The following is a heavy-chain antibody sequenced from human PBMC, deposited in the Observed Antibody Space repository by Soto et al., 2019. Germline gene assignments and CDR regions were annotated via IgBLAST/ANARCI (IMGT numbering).Heavy chain of an antibody. CDR1: GGSISSGDYY. Sequence: SDTLSLNCTVSGGSISSGDYYWSWIRQPPGKGLEWIGYIYYSGSTYYNPSLKSRVTISVDTSKNQFSLKLSSVTAADTAVYYCARARVGATLPFDYWGQGTLVTVSS. J-gene: IGHJ4*02. D-gene: IGHD1-26*01. CDR3: ARARVGATLPFDY. CDR2: IYYSGST. V-gene: IGHV4-30-4*02.